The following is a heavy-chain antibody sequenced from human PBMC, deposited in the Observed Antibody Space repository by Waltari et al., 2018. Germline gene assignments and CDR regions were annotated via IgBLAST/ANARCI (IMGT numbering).Heavy chain of an antibody. V-gene: IGHV3-23*04. CDR2: ISGSGGST. CDR3: AKVISGRPYYYDSSGYPYTYYFDY. J-gene: IGHJ4*02. D-gene: IGHD3-22*01. Sequence: EVQLVESGGGLVQPGGSLRLSCAASGFTFSSYALSWVRPAPGKGLEWVSAISGSGGSTYYADSVKGRFTISRDNSKNTLYLQMNSLRAEDTAVYYCAKVISGRPYYYDSSGYPYTYYFDYWGQGTLVTVSS. CDR1: GFTFSSYA.